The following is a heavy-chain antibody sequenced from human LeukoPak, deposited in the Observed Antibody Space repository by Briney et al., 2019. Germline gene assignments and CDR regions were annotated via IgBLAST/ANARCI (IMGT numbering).Heavy chain of an antibody. Sequence: GGSLRLSCAASGFTFNNYGMHWVRQAPGKGLEWVAVISNDLTDKYYADSVKGRFTISRDNSKNTLYLQMNSLRPEDTAVYYCGKGLGGTFAAGNYLGQGTPVTVSS. CDR3: GKGLGGTFAAGNY. CDR2: ISNDLTDK. J-gene: IGHJ4*02. CDR1: GFTFNNYG. D-gene: IGHD1-26*01. V-gene: IGHV3-30*18.